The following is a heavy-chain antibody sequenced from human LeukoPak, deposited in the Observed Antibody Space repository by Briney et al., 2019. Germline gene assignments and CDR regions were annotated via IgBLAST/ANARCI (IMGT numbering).Heavy chain of an antibody. Sequence: PGGSLRLSCAASGFTFSNAWMNWVRQAPGKGLEWVGRIKSKTDGGTTDYAAPVKGRFTISRDDSKNTLYLQMNSLKTEDTAVYYCTTDRGSRPGGQKNWGQGTLVTVSS. CDR2: IKSKTDGGTT. D-gene: IGHD5-12*01. J-gene: IGHJ4*02. CDR3: TTDRGSRPGGQKN. CDR1: GFTFSNAW. V-gene: IGHV3-15*07.